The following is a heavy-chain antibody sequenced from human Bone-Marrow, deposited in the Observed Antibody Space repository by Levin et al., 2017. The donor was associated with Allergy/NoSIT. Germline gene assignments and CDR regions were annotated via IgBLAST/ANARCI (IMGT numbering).Heavy chain of an antibody. CDR1: FSLFSLPPSS. J-gene: IGHJ3*01. CDR2: TYYRSKWLY. V-gene: IGHV6-1*01. CDR3: ATDPGLGAAFDV. Sequence: SETLSLTFSLSFSLFSLPPSSFPFLLPPPSGGLEWLGRTYYRSKWLYEYAVSVRSRISISPDTSKNQFSLRLNSVTPDDTALYYCATDPGLGAAFDVWGRGTMVTVSS.